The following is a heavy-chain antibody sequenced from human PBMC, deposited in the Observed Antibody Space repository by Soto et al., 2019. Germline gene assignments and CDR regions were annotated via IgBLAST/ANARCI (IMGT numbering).Heavy chain of an antibody. Sequence: EVQLLESGGGLVQPGGSLRLSCVGSGFTFRRYAMAWVRQAPGKGLEWVTTFSGTGDNTYYADSVKGRFSVSRDDSKSTLYLRLSSLRAEYTATYYCAKGRIVGATKAVDFDYWGQGTLVTVSS. CDR3: AKGRIVGATKAVDFDY. D-gene: IGHD1-26*01. J-gene: IGHJ4*02. CDR1: GFTFRRYA. CDR2: FSGTGDNT. V-gene: IGHV3-23*01.